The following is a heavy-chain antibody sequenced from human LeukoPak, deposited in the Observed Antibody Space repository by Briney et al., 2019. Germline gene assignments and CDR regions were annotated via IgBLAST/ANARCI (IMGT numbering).Heavy chain of an antibody. J-gene: IGHJ6*03. CDR1: GGALSSGSYY. CDR3: ARDSPYYYGSGSATYYMDV. D-gene: IGHD3-10*01. Sequence: SETLSLTCTVSGGALSSGSYYWGWGPQPAGRGVGWRGRIYSSGSTNYNPSLKSRVTISVDTSKNQFSLKLSSVTAADTAVYYCARDSPYYYGSGSATYYMDVWGKGTTVTISS. CDR2: IYSSGST. V-gene: IGHV4-61*10.